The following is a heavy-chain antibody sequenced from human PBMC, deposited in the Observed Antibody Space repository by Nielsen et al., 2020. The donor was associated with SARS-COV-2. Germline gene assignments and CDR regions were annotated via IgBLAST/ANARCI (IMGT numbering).Heavy chain of an antibody. CDR1: GFNFDDYA. Sequence: SLKISCAASGFNFDDYAMHWVRQAPGKGLEWVSGISWNSGSIGYADSVKGRFTISRDNAKNSLYLQMNSLRAEDTALYYCAKDIEQWLLVDGYRRFDPWGQGTLVTVSS. J-gene: IGHJ5*02. CDR3: AKDIEQWLLVDGYRRFDP. D-gene: IGHD6-19*01. CDR2: ISWNSGSI. V-gene: IGHV3-9*01.